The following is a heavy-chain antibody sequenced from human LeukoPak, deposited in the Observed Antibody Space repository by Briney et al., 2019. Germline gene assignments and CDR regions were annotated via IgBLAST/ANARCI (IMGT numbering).Heavy chain of an antibody. Sequence: PSETLSLTCTVSGGSISSYYWSWSRQPPGKGLEWIGYIFYTGSTNYNPSLKSRVTISVLTSKNRFSLKLSSVTAADTAVYYCATLTGGDDAFDIWGQGTMVTVSS. CDR3: ATLTGGDDAFDI. CDR1: GGSISSYY. V-gene: IGHV4-59*01. D-gene: IGHD4-23*01. CDR2: IFYTGST. J-gene: IGHJ3*02.